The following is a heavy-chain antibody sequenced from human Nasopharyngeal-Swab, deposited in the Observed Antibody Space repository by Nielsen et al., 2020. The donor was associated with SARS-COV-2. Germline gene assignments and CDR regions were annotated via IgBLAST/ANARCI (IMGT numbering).Heavy chain of an antibody. V-gene: IGHV3-23*01. Sequence: GGSLRLSCAASGFTFSSYAMNWVRQAPGKGLEWVSGITVIGRSPYYADSVRGRFTLSRDNSKNTLYLQMNSLRAEDTAVYYCAKGQGADWYFDLWGRGTLVTVSS. J-gene: IGHJ2*01. CDR2: ITVIGRSP. CDR3: AKGQGADWYFDL. CDR1: GFTFSSYA.